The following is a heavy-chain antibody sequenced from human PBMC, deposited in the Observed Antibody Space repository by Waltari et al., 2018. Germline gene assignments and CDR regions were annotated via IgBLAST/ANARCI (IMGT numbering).Heavy chain of an antibody. CDR1: GFSVSSNY. V-gene: IGHV3-53*01. D-gene: IGHD2-2*01. CDR2: SYSGGSI. Sequence: EVQLVESGGGLIQPGESLRLSCAASGFSVSSNYMSWVRQVPGKGLEWVSVSYSGGSIYYADSVKGRFSISRDNSKNTLYLQMNSLRDEDSAIYYCARERPVVYYGMDVWGRGTTVTVSS. CDR3: ARERPVVYYGMDV. J-gene: IGHJ6*02.